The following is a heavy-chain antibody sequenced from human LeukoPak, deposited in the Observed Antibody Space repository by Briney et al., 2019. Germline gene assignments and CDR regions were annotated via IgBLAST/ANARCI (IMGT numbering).Heavy chain of an antibody. CDR2: IYTSAST. Sequence: SQTLSLTCTVAGGSIGSYCWTWVRQPPGEGLGWIGYIYTSASTNYNPPLTRRVTISVDTSKNQFSLKLSSVTAADTAVYYCARPTSSGWSGDWGQGTLVTVSS. V-gene: IGHV4-4*09. D-gene: IGHD6-19*01. J-gene: IGHJ4*02. CDR3: ARPTSSGWSGD. CDR1: GGSIGSYC.